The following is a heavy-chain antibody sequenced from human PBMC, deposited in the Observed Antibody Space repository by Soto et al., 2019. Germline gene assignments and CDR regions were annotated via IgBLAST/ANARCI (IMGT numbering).Heavy chain of an antibody. CDR1: GFTFSSYA. D-gene: IGHD3-10*01. V-gene: IGHV3-23*01. CDR3: AKRDYGSDFDY. CDR2: ISGSGDSK. Sequence: EVQLLESGGGLVQPGGSLRLSCAASGFTFSSYAMSWVRQAPGKGLEWVSVISGSGDSKYYADSVKGRFTISRDNSKNTLYLQMNSLRVEDTAVYYCAKRDYGSDFDYWGQGTLVTVSS. J-gene: IGHJ4*02.